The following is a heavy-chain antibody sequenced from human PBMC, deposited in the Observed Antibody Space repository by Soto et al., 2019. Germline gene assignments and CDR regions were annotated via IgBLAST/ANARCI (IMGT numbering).Heavy chain of an antibody. V-gene: IGHV1-18*04. CDR1: GYTFTSYG. J-gene: IGHJ4*02. CDR2: ISAYNGNT. Sequence: QVQLVQSGAEVKKPGASVKVSCKASGYTFTSYGISWVRQAPGQGLEWMGWISAYNGNTNSAQKLQGRVTMTTDTSTSTAYMELRSLRSDDTAVYYCARAGILVGFTAPLYYFDYWGQGTLVTVSS. CDR3: ARAGILVGFTAPLYYFDY. D-gene: IGHD2-21*01.